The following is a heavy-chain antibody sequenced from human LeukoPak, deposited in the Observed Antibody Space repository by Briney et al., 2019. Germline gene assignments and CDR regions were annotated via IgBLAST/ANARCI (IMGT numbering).Heavy chain of an antibody. D-gene: IGHD1-1*01. CDR1: GFTFNSDA. CDR2: ISGSGGST. V-gene: IGHV3-23*01. CDR3: AKSLFTSATGTGRAFHI. J-gene: IGHJ3*02. Sequence: GSLRLACAASGFTFNSDAMTWVRQAPGKGLEWVSGISGSGGSTYYADSVKGRFTISRDNSKNTLYLQMTSLRAEDTAEYYCAKSLFTSATGTGRAFHIWGQGTMVTVSS.